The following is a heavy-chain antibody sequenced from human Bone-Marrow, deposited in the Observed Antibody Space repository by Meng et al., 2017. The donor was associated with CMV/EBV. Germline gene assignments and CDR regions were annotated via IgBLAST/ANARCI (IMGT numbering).Heavy chain of an antibody. V-gene: IGHV1-2*02. Sequence: ASVKVSCKASGYSFTSYDINWVRQAPGQGLEWMGWINPKSYDTKYAEKFQGRVTMTRDTSIDTAYMDLSSLTPDDTAMYYCVRVSVSRRSLPFYFYAMDVWGQGTTVTVSS. CDR2: INPKSYDT. CDR3: VRVSVSRRSLPFYFYAMDV. D-gene: IGHD2/OR15-2a*01. CDR1: GYSFTSYD. J-gene: IGHJ6*02.